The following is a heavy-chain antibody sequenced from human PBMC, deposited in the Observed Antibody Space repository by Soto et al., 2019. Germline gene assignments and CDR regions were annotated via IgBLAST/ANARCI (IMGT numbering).Heavy chain of an antibody. J-gene: IGHJ4*02. CDR2: ISGSGGNT. Sequence: GGSLRLSCAASGFTFSTFFMRWVRQAPGKGLEWVSSISGSGGNTYYTDSVKGRFTISRDNSKNTLYLQMNSLRDDDTAVYYCARRLVGSGKLDLGMDDWGQGTLVTVSS. CDR3: ARRLVGSGKLDLGMDD. CDR1: GFTFSTFF. D-gene: IGHD3-10*01. V-gene: IGHV3-23*01.